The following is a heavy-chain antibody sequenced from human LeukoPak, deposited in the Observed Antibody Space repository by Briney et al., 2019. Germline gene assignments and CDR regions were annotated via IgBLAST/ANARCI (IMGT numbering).Heavy chain of an antibody. Sequence: GGSLRLSCAASGFTFSSYAMHWVRQAPGKGLEWVAVISYDGSNKYYADSVKGRFTISRDNSKNTLYLQMNSLRAEDTAVYYCARDAIAVGPPPPLDAFDIWGQGTMVTVSS. CDR2: ISYDGSNK. CDR3: ARDAIAVGPPPPLDAFDI. V-gene: IGHV3-30-3*01. D-gene: IGHD6-19*01. J-gene: IGHJ3*02. CDR1: GFTFSSYA.